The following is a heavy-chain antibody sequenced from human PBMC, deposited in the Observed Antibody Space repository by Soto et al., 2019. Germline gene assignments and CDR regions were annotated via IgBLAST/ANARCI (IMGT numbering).Heavy chain of an antibody. Sequence: QVLLMQSGPEVKKPGASVKVSCKASGYTFHNYGICWVRQVPGQGLEWMGWISGYNGNTNYAPKIQGRVTVNRDTSTATAYMELRSLRSDDTAIYYCARGSESFDLCGQGTLVTVSS. J-gene: IGHJ4*02. D-gene: IGHD1-26*01. CDR2: ISGYNGNT. CDR3: ARGSESFDL. CDR1: GYTFHNYG. V-gene: IGHV1-18*01.